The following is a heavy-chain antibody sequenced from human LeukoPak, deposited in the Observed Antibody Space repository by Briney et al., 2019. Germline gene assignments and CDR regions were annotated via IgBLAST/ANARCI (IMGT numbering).Heavy chain of an antibody. V-gene: IGHV1-58*02. D-gene: IGHD3-16*01. CDR3: AAERYDRHFSGMDV. J-gene: IGHJ6*02. CDR1: GFTFTSSA. CDR2: IVVGRGNT. Sequence: SVKVSCKASGFTFTSSAMQWVRQARGQRLEWIGWIVVGRGNTNYAQKFQERVTITRDMSTSTAYMELSSLRSEDTAVYYCAAERYDRHFSGMDVWGQGTTVTVSS.